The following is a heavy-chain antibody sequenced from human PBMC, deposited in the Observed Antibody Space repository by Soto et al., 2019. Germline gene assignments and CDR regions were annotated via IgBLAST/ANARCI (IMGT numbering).Heavy chain of an antibody. CDR1: GFTFSIYE. CDR2: ISSSGSTI. Sequence: GGSLRLSCAASGFTFSIYEMNWVRHAPGKGLEWVSYISSSGSTIYYADSVKGRFTISRDNSKNTLYLQMNSLRADDTAIFYCAKDSLITGSAEPFDYWGQGTLVTVSS. V-gene: IGHV3-48*03. CDR3: AKDSLITGSAEPFDY. J-gene: IGHJ4*02. D-gene: IGHD1-20*01.